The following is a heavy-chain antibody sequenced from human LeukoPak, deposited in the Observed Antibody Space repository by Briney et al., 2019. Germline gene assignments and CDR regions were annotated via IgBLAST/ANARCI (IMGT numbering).Heavy chain of an antibody. D-gene: IGHD4-17*01. V-gene: IGHV4-34*01. CDR3: AREGGDYGNY. J-gene: IGHJ4*02. CDR2: INHSGSI. Sequence: KPSETLSLNCAVYGGSFSGYFWSWIRQPPGKRLGLIGEINHSGSINYNPSLKSRVTISVDTSKNQFSLKLSSVTAADTAVYYCAREGGDYGNYWGQGTLVTVSS. CDR1: GGSFSGYF.